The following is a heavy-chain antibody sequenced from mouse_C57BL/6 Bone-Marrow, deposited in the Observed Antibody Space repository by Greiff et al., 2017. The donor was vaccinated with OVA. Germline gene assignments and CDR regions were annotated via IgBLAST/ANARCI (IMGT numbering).Heavy chain of an antibody. J-gene: IGHJ1*03. D-gene: IGHD2-5*01. CDR3: ARGGFYYSNYVGWYFDV. CDR1: GYTFTSYW. Sequence: QVQLQQSGAELVKSGASVKLSCKTSGYTFTSYWMHWVKQRPGQGLEWIGMIHPNSGSTNYNEKFKSKATLTVDKSSSTAYMQLSSLTSEDSAVYYCARGGFYYSNYVGWYFDVWGTGTTVTVYS. V-gene: IGHV1-64*01. CDR2: IHPNSGST.